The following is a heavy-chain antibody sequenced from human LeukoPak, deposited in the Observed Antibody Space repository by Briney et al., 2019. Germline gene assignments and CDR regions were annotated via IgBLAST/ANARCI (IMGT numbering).Heavy chain of an antibody. Sequence: SETLSLTCAVYSGSFSGYYWSWIRQPPGKGLEWIGYIYYSGSTNYNPSLKSRVTISVDTSKNQFSLKLSSVTAADTAVYYCARHEGYCSSTSCYVDYWGQGTLVTVSS. CDR3: ARHEGYCSSTSCYVDY. V-gene: IGHV4-59*08. CDR2: IYYSGST. CDR1: SGSFSGYY. J-gene: IGHJ4*02. D-gene: IGHD2-2*01.